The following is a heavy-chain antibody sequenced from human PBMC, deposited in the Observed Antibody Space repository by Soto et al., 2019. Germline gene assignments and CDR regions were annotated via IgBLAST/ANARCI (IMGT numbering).Heavy chain of an antibody. CDR3: ARDRVVEIPTHDAFDI. Sequence: ASVKVSCKASGYTFTSYGISWVRQAPGQGLEWMGWISAYNGNTNYAQKLQGRVTMTTDTSTSTAYMELRSLRSDDTAVYYCARDRVVEIPTHDAFDIWGQGTMVTVSS. V-gene: IGHV1-18*01. J-gene: IGHJ3*02. CDR1: GYTFTSYG. CDR2: ISAYNGNT. D-gene: IGHD2-15*01.